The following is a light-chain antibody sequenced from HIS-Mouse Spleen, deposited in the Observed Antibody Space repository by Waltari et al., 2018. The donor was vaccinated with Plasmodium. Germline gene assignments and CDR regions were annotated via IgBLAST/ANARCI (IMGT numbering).Light chain of an antibody. CDR1: ALPKQY. CDR3: QSADSSGTPNWV. V-gene: IGLV3-25*03. Sequence: SYELTQPPSVSVSPGQTARITCSGDALPKQYASWYQQKPGQAPVLVIYKDSDRPSGIPERFSGSSSGTTVTLTISGVQAEDEADYYCQSADSSGTPNWVFGGGTKLTVL. CDR2: KDS. J-gene: IGLJ3*02.